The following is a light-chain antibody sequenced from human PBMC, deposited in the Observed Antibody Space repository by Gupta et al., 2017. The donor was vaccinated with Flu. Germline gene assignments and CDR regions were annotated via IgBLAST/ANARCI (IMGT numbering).Light chain of an antibody. Sequence: SYVLTQPPSVSVAPGPTATLTCGGNDIGRKSVHWYQQKPGQAPVLVVFDDSDRPSGIPERFSGSKFGNTATLTISRVEAGDDADYYCQVWESNSNHWVFGGGTKLTVL. CDR3: QVWESNSNHWV. J-gene: IGLJ3*02. CDR1: DIGRKS. CDR2: DDS. V-gene: IGLV3-21*02.